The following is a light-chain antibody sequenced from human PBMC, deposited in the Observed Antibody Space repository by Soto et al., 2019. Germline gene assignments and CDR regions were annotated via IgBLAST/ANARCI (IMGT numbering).Light chain of an antibody. CDR3: QHYGSSPRT. J-gene: IGKJ1*01. Sequence: EIVLTQSPGTLSLSPGKRATLSCRASQGVSGSYLAWYQQKPGQAPRLLIYGASSRATGIPNRFSGSESGTDFTLTISRLEPEDFAVYYCQHYGSSPRTFGQGTKVEIK. V-gene: IGKV3-20*01. CDR2: GAS. CDR1: QGVSGSY.